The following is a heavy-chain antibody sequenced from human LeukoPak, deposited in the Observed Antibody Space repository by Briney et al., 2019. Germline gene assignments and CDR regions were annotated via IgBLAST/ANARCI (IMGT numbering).Heavy chain of an antibody. V-gene: IGHV5-51*01. CDR2: IYPDDSDT. CDR1: GYRFNSYW. J-gene: IGHJ4*02. Sequence: GEALKISCEGSGYRFNSYWIGWGRQVPGKGLEWFSIIYPDDSDTRYSPSFQAQVTISADKSISTAYLQWSSLKASDTAMYYCAYVDTAFSQASYWGQGTLSPSPQ. CDR3: AYVDTAFSQASY. D-gene: IGHD5-18*01.